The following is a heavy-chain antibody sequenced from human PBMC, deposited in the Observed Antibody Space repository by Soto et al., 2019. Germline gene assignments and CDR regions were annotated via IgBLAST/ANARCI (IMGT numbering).Heavy chain of an antibody. Sequence: ASVKIDCRASGCTLTGYYMHVVRQAQGQGLEWMGIINPSGGSTSYAQKFQGRVTMTRDTSTSTVYMELSSLRAEDTAVYYCLLYQGGEELEYDRSVSAFWRQG. CDR2: INPSGGST. J-gene: IGHJ6*01. D-gene: IGHD1-1*01. V-gene: IGHV1-46*01. CDR1: GCTLTGYY. CDR3: LLYQGGEELEYDRSVSAF.